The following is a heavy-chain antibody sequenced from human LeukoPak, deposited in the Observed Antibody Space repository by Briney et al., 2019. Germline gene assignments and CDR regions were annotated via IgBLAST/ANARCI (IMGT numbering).Heavy chain of an antibody. D-gene: IGHD3-10*01. CDR2: ISSSSSYI. CDR1: GFTFSSYS. V-gene: IGHV3-21*01. J-gene: IGHJ3*02. CDR3: ARVRMVRGADAFDI. Sequence: GSLRLSCAASGFTFSSYSMNWVRQAPGKGLEWVSSISSSSSYIYYADSAKGRFTISRDNAKNSLYLQMNSLRAEDTAVYYCARVRMVRGADAFDIWGQGTMVTVSS.